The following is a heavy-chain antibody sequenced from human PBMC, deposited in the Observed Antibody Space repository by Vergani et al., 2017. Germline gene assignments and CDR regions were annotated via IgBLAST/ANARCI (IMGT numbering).Heavy chain of an antibody. D-gene: IGHD3-3*01. V-gene: IGHV3-30*02. CDR1: GFTFSSYG. CDR3: AKDSFMGYYDFWSGYSAGDY. CDR2: IRYDGSNK. J-gene: IGHJ4*02. Sequence: QVQLVESGGVVVQPGGSLRLSCAASGFTFSSYGMHWVRQAPGKGLEWVAFIRYDGSNKYYADSVKGRFTIARDNSKNTLYLQMNSLRAEDTAVYYCAKDSFMGYYDFWSGYSAGDYWGQGTLVTVSS.